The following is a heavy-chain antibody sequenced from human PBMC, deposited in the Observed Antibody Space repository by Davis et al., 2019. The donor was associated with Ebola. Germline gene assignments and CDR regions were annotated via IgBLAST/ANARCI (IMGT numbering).Heavy chain of an antibody. CDR1: GYNFRDYW. D-gene: IGHD6-25*01. CDR3: AGGPYYYYGMDV. V-gene: IGHV5-51*01. CDR2: IYPGDSDT. J-gene: IGHJ6*02. Sequence: GGSLRLSCQGSGYNFRDYWIVWVRQMPGKGLEWMGIIYPGDSDTRYSPSFQGQVTISADKSISTAYLQWSSLKASDTAMYYCAGGPYYYYGMDVWGQGTTVTVSS.